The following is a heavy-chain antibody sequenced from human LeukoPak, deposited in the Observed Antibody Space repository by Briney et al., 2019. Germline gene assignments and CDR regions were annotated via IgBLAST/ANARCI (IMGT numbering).Heavy chain of an antibody. CDR2: IYYSGST. J-gene: IGHJ6*02. D-gene: IGHD6-19*01. CDR3: ARDRAVAGSYGMDV. V-gene: IGHV4-30-4*01. CDR1: TFGDYA. Sequence: TFGDYAMSWIRQAPGKGLEWIGYIYYSGSTYYNPSLKSRVTISVDTSKNQFSLKLSSVTAADTAVYYCARDRAVAGSYGMDVWGQGTTVTVSS.